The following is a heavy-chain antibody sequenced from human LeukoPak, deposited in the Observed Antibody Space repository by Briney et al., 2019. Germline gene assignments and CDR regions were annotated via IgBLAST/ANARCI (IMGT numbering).Heavy chain of an antibody. V-gene: IGHV4-59*01. Sequence: PSETLSLTCTVSGGSITTYYWSWIRHPPGKGLEWLGYIYYTGSTIYNPSLKSRVTISVDTSNNQFSLKLTSVTAADTAVYYCARRVGGFGYFDYWGQGTLVTVSS. CDR2: IYYTGST. CDR1: GGSITTYY. J-gene: IGHJ4*02. D-gene: IGHD3-10*01. CDR3: ARRVGGFGYFDY.